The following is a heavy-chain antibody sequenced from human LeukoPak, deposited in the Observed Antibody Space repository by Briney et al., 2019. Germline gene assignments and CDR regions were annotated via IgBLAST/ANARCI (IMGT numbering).Heavy chain of an antibody. CDR2: IIPILGIA. CDR3: ARENSAYYYDSSGYYYY. D-gene: IGHD3-22*01. CDR1: GGTFSSYA. J-gene: IGHJ4*02. V-gene: IGHV1-69*04. Sequence: SVKVSCKASGGTFSSYAISWVRQAPGQWLEWMGRIIPILGIANYAQKFQGRVTITADKSTSTDYMELSSLRSEDTAVYYCARENSAYYYDSSGYYYYWGQGSLVTVSS.